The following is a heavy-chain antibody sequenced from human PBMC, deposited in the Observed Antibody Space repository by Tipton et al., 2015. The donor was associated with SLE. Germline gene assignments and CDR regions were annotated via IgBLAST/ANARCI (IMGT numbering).Heavy chain of an antibody. V-gene: IGHV1-18*04. CDR1: GYTFTGYY. J-gene: IGHJ3*02. D-gene: IGHD3-22*01. CDR2: ISAYNGNT. Sequence: QLVQSGAEVKKPGASVKVSCKASGYTFTGYYMHWVRQAPGQGLEWMGWISAYNGNTNYAQKLKGRVTMTTDTSTSTAYMELRSLRSDDTAVYYCARGLTMIVVSGAFDIWGQGTMVTVSS. CDR3: ARGLTMIVVSGAFDI.